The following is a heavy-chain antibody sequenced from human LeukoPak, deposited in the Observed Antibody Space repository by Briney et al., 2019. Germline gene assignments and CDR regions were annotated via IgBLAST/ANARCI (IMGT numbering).Heavy chain of an antibody. CDR3: ARSSWLLIGY. V-gene: IGHV3-48*03. CDR1: GFTFSSYE. CDR2: ISSGGSII. J-gene: IGHJ4*02. D-gene: IGHD3-22*01. Sequence: GGSLRLSCAASGFTFSSYEMNWVRQAPGKGLEWVTYISSGGSIIYYADSVKCRFTISRANAKNSLYLQMNSLRAEDTAVYYCARSSWLLIGYWGQGTLVTVSS.